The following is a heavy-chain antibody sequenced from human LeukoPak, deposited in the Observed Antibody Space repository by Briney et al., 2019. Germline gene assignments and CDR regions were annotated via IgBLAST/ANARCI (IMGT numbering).Heavy chain of an antibody. Sequence: SETLSLTCAVSGGSISSGGYSWSWIRQPPGKGLEWIGYIYHSGSTYYNPSLKSRVTISVDRSKNQFSLKLSSVTAADTAVYYCARNYGSGSYRFDPWGQGTLVAVSS. V-gene: IGHV4-30-2*01. CDR1: GGSISSGGYS. J-gene: IGHJ5*02. CDR3: ARNYGSGSYRFDP. D-gene: IGHD3-10*01. CDR2: IYHSGST.